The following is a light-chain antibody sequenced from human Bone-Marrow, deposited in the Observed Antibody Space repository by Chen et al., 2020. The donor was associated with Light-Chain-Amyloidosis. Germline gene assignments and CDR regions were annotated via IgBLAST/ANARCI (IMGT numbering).Light chain of an antibody. CDR2: EVT. CDR1: SSDVGGDNH. Sequence: QSALTQPASVSGSPGQSITIPCTGTSSDVGGDNHVSCYQQHPDKAPKLIIYEVTNRPSWVPDRFSGSKSDNTAALTISGLQTEDEADYFCSSYTITNTLVFGSGTRVTVL. J-gene: IGLJ1*01. CDR3: SSYTITNTLV. V-gene: IGLV2-14*01.